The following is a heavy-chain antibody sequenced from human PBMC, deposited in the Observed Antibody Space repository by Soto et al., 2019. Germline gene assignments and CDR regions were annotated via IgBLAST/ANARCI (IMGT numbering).Heavy chain of an antibody. CDR3: ARERAHSLGWGSYPGY. Sequence: SETLSLTCTVSGGSISSGDYYWSWIRQPPGKGLEWIGYIYYSGSTYYNPSLKSRVTISVDTSKNQFSLKLSSVTAEDTAMYYCARERAHSLGWGSYPGYWGQGSLDTVSS. J-gene: IGHJ4*02. CDR2: IYYSGST. V-gene: IGHV4-30-4*02. CDR1: GGSISSGDYY. D-gene: IGHD3-10*01.